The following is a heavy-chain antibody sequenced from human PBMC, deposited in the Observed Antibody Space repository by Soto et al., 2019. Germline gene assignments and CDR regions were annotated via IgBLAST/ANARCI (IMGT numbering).Heavy chain of an antibody. Sequence: ASVKVAGKASGGHFSSYAIRWVRQAPGQGLEWMGGIIPLFGTANYGQKFQGRVTITADESTSTAYMELSSLRSEDTAVYDCARDREAAPFDYWGQGTLVSVSS. CDR3: ARDREAAPFDY. V-gene: IGHV1-69*13. CDR1: GGHFSSYA. CDR2: IIPLFGTA. D-gene: IGHD6-13*01. J-gene: IGHJ4*02.